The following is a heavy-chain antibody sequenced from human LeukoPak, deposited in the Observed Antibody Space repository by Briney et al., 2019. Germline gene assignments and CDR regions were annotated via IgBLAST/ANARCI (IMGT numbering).Heavy chain of an antibody. J-gene: IGHJ4*02. V-gene: IGHV3-23*01. Sequence: PGGSLRLSCAASGFTFSSYGMSWVRQAPGKGLEWVSAISGSGGNTYYADSVKGRFTISGDNSKNTLYLQMNSLRAEDTAVYYCAKRYSSAWYFFDYWGQGTLVTVSS. CDR1: GFTFSSYG. CDR3: AKRYSSAWYFFDY. D-gene: IGHD6-19*01. CDR2: ISGSGGNT.